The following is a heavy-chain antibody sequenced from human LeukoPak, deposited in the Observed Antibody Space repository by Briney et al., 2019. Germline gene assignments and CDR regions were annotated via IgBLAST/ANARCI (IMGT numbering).Heavy chain of an antibody. Sequence: SETLSLTCSVSGGSINNGDYYWSWSRQPPGKGLEWIGYIFYNGNTYYNPSLKSRVTISVDTSKNQFSLKLSSVTAADTAVYYCARDRSRDYYGSGRPYYYYGMDVWGQGTTVTVSS. J-gene: IGHJ6*02. CDR3: ARDRSRDYYGSGRPYYYYGMDV. D-gene: IGHD3-10*01. V-gene: IGHV4-30-4*01. CDR2: IFYNGNT. CDR1: GGSINNGDYY.